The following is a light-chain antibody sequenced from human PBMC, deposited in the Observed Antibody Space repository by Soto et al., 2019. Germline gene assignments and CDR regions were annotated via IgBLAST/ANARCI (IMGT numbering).Light chain of an antibody. Sequence: QSALTQPASVSGSHGQSITISCSGTSSDIGAYDHVAWFQQFPGKTPKLVIYSVSNRPSGVSYRFSGSKSGNTASLTISGLQADDEAGYYCISYTVSRSYVFGPGTKFTVL. CDR3: ISYTVSRSYV. CDR1: SSDIGAYDH. J-gene: IGLJ1*01. CDR2: SVS. V-gene: IGLV2-14*01.